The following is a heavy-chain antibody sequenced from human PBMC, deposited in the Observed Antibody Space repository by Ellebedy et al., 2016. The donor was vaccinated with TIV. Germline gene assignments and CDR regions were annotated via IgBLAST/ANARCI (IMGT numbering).Heavy chain of an antibody. CDR1: GFTFSSYS. D-gene: IGHD3-22*01. CDR3: ASATGGYYKAWYFDY. J-gene: IGHJ4*02. Sequence: GESLKISXAASGFTFSSYSMNWVRQAPGKGLEWVSYISSSSSTIYYADSVKGRFTISRDNAKNSLYLQMNSLRAEDTAVYYCASATGGYYKAWYFDYWGQGTLVTVSS. CDR2: ISSSSSTI. V-gene: IGHV3-48*04.